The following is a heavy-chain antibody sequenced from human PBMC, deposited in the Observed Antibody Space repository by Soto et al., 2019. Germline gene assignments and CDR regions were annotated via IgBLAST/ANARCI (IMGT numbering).Heavy chain of an antibody. CDR2: IRPDNGNR. CDR3: SRGRSPFTWS. V-gene: IGHV1-18*01. D-gene: IGHD3-16*01. CDR1: GYTFSTSG. Sequence: QVQVLQSGPEVKRPGASVTVSCKTSGYTFSTSGISWVRQAPGQGLEWVGWIRPDNGNRKSAQRLQGRVTLTTDTSASTAFMELTSLTSDDTALYFCSRGRSPFTWSWGQGTRVAVAS. J-gene: IGHJ5*02.